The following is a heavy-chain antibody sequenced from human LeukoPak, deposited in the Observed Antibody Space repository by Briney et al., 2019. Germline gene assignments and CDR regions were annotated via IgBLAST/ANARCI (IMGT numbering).Heavy chain of an antibody. J-gene: IGHJ4*02. CDR2: IYHSGST. D-gene: IGHD4-17*01. CDR3: ARQGYADFSPRPFDY. Sequence: PSETLSLTCTVSDYSISSGYYWGWIRQPPGKGLEWIGSIYHSGSTYYNPSLKSRVTISVDTSKNQFSLKLRSVTAADTAVFYCARQGYADFSPRPFDYWGQGTLVTVSS. CDR1: DYSISSGYY. V-gene: IGHV4-38-2*02.